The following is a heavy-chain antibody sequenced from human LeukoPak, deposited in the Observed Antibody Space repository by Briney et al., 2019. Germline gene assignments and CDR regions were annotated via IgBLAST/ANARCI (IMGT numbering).Heavy chain of an antibody. CDR3: ARDSAAVGQKWWFDP. CDR2: ISSSGSTI. CDR1: GFPFSAFY. D-gene: IGHD6-13*01. V-gene: IGHV3-11*04. Sequence: GGSLRLSCAASGFPFSAFYTSWVRQTPGKGLEWVSYISSSGSTIYYAGSVKGRFTISRDNAKNSLYLQMNSLRAEDTAIYYCARDSAAVGQKWWFDPWGQGTLVTVSS. J-gene: IGHJ5*02.